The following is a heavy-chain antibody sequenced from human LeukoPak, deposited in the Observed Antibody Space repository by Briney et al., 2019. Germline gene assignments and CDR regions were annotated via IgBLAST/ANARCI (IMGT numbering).Heavy chain of an antibody. V-gene: IGHV3-23*01. D-gene: IGHD6-19*01. CDR3: TKGDGGWYPIDY. Sequence: GGSLRPSCAASGFTFKEYGMSWVRQAPGKGLEWVSTINENARNTHYADSVQGRFTISRDNSKNTLLLQMNSLRVDDTALYYCTKGDGGWYPIDYWGQGTLVIVSS. CDR2: INENARNT. J-gene: IGHJ4*02. CDR1: GFTFKEYG.